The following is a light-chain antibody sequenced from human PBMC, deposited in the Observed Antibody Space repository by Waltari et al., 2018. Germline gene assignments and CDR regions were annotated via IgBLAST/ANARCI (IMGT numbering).Light chain of an antibody. CDR1: QSVSRT. Sequence: EIVLTQSPGTLSLSPGDSATLSCRASQSVSRTLAWYQQKPGQAPRLLIYDASSRATGIPDRFSGSGSGTDFSLTISRLEPEDFAVYYCQKYGTLPATFGQGTKVEIK. V-gene: IGKV3-20*01. J-gene: IGKJ1*01. CDR3: QKYGTLPAT. CDR2: DAS.